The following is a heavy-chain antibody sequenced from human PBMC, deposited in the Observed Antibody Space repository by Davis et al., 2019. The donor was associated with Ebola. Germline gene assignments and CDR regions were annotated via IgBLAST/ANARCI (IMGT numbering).Heavy chain of an antibody. CDR1: GDTVTRHW. D-gene: IGHD6-13*01. J-gene: IGHJ5*01. CDR2: IYPSGTTT. Sequence: ASVKVSCKTSGDTVTRHWMHWVRQAPGQGLEWMGAIYPSGTTTNYAQNFQGRLTMTRDTSTSTVYMEMIGLRSEDTAVYFCASALSSSPFYSWGQGTLVTVSS. V-gene: IGHV1-46*03. CDR3: ASALSSSPFYS.